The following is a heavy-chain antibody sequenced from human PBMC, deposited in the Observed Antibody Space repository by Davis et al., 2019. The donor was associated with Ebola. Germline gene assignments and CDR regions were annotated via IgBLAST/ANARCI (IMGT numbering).Heavy chain of an antibody. CDR2: LSYDGGSK. CDR3: ASGLRGYSYGNWFDT. CDR1: GFTFSSFA. V-gene: IGHV3-30*04. Sequence: GESLKISCAASGFTFSSFAMHWVRQAPGKGLEWVAVLSYDGGSKYHADSVRGRFTISRDNAKSSLYLQMNSLRAEETAVYYCASGLRGYSYGNWFDTWGQGTLVTVSS. J-gene: IGHJ5*02. D-gene: IGHD5-18*01.